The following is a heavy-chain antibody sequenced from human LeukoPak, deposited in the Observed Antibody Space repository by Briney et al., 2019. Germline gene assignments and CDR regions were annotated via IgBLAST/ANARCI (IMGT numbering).Heavy chain of an antibody. CDR1: GGSLSSYY. J-gene: IGHJ4*02. D-gene: IGHD6-13*01. CDR2: IYYSGST. V-gene: IGHV4-59*01. CDR3: ARVGGSTWYFGY. Sequence: SETLSLTCTVSGGSLSSYYWSWIRQPPGKGLEWIGYIYYSGSTNYNPSLKSRVTMSVDTSKNQFSLKLSSVTAADAAVYYCARVGGSTWYFGYWGQGTLVTVSS.